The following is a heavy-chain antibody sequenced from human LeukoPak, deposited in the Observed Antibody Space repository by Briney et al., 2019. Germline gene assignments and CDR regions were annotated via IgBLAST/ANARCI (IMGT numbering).Heavy chain of an antibody. CDR3: AKEAITGSGFDP. CDR1: GFTFSSYS. Sequence: PGGSLRLSCAASGFTFSSYSMNWVRQAPGKGLEWVSSISSSSSYIYYADSVKGRFTISRDNSKNTLYLQMNSLRAEDTAVYYCAKEAITGSGFDPWGQGTLVTVSS. V-gene: IGHV3-21*04. CDR2: ISSSSSYI. D-gene: IGHD1-20*01. J-gene: IGHJ5*02.